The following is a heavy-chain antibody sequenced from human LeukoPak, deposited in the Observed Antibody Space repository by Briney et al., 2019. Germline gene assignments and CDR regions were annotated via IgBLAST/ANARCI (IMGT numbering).Heavy chain of an antibody. V-gene: IGHV3-53*01. Sequence: PGGSLRLSCAASGFTVSSNYMSWVRQAPGKGLEWVSVLYTGGSTYYADSVKGRFTISRDNSKNTLYLQMNSPRAEDTAVYYCAKVPSDGYYYMDVCGTETTVTASS. CDR1: GFTVSSNY. CDR2: LYTGGST. D-gene: IGHD6-6*01. J-gene: IGHJ6*03. CDR3: AKVPSDGYYYMDV.